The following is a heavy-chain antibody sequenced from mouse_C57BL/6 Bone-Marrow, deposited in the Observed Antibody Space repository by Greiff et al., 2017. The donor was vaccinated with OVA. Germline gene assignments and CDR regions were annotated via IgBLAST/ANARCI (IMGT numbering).Heavy chain of an antibody. V-gene: IGHV1-5*01. Sequence: EVQLQQSGTVLARPGASVKMSCKTSGYTFTSYWMHWVKQRPGQGLEWIGAIYPGNSDTSYNQKFKGKAKLTAVTSASTAYMELSSLTNEDSAVYYCTRSSVLRCYYVDYWGQGTTLTVSS. CDR1: GYTFTSYW. CDR2: IYPGNSDT. CDR3: TRSSVLRCYYVDY. J-gene: IGHJ2*01. D-gene: IGHD1-1*01.